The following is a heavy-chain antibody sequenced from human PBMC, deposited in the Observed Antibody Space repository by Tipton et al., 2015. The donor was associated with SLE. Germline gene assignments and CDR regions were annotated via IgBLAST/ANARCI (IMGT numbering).Heavy chain of an antibody. Sequence: TLSLTCAVYGGSFSGYYWSWIRQPPGKGLEWIGEINHSGSTNYNPSLKSRVTISVDTSKNQFPLKLSSVTAADTAVYYCARELGGSGWYEDAFDIWGQGTMVTVSS. D-gene: IGHD6-19*01. J-gene: IGHJ3*02. CDR2: INHSGST. CDR1: GGSFSGYY. CDR3: ARELGGSGWYEDAFDI. V-gene: IGHV4-34*01.